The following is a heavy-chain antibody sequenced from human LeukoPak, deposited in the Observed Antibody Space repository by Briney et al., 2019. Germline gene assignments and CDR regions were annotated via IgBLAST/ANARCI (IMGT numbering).Heavy chain of an antibody. Sequence: GGSLRLSCAASGFTFSNYAMSWVRQAPGKGLECISGFSGSGGRTFYADSVKGRFTISRDNSKNTLYLQMNSLRAGDTAVYYCARANRPGGYQYYFDYWGQGTLVTVSS. D-gene: IGHD3-22*01. CDR3: ARANRPGGYQYYFDY. CDR2: FSGSGGRT. J-gene: IGHJ4*02. CDR1: GFTFSNYA. V-gene: IGHV3-23*01.